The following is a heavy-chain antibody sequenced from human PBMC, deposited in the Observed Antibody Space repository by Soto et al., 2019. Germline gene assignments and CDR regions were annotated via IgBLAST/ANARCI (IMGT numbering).Heavy chain of an antibody. V-gene: IGHV3-30*03. J-gene: IGHJ6*01. CDR3: ARGDKDHGNLRYKYNMDV. CDR2: ISFDGLNK. Sequence: QEELVESGGGVVQPGRSLRLSCTASGFTFTAFAMHWVRQAPGKGLEWVAVISFDGLNKYYQDSVKGRFAISRANSNNTVWLEMSSVRPEDTAVYYCARGDKDHGNLRYKYNMDVWGEGTTVVVST. D-gene: IGHD1-1*01. CDR1: GFTFTAFA.